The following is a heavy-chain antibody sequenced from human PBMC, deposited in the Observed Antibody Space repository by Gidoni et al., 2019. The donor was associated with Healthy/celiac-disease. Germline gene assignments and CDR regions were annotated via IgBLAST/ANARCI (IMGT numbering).Heavy chain of an antibody. V-gene: IGHV4-39*01. Sequence: QLQLQESGPGLVKPSETLSLTCAVSGGSISSYIYYWGWIRQPPGKGLEWIGSIYYSGSTYYNPSRKSRVTISVDTSKNQFSLKLNSVTAADTAVYYCARHRGGLGVVDFWGQGTLVTVSS. J-gene: IGHJ4*02. CDR2: IYYSGST. CDR1: GGSISSYIYY. D-gene: IGHD3-10*01. CDR3: ARHRGGLGVVDF.